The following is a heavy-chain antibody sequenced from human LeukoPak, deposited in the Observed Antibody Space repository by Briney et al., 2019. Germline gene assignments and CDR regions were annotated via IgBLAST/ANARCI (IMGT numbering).Heavy chain of an antibody. CDR2: ISGSGGST. Sequence: GGSLRLSCAASGFTFSSYAMSWVRQAPGKGLEWVSAISGSGGSTYYADSVKGRFTISRDNSKNTLYLQMNSLRAEDTAVYYCAKGSWDIVVVTAAIEFDYWGQGTLVTVSS. CDR3: AKGSWDIVVVTAAIEFDY. D-gene: IGHD2-2*01. J-gene: IGHJ4*02. V-gene: IGHV3-23*01. CDR1: GFTFSSYA.